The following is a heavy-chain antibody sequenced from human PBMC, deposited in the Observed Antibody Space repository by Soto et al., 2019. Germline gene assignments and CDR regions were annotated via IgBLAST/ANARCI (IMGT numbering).Heavy chain of an antibody. CDR1: GYTFTDYY. CDR2: INPKSGGT. Sequence: QVQVVQSGAEVKKPGASVKVSCKASGYTFTDYYIQWLRQAPGQGLEWMGWINPKSGGTNYAQKFQDRFTMTRDTSISTAYMELSRLRSDDTAVYFCARDLDGGVDYWGQGTLVTVSP. V-gene: IGHV1-2*02. J-gene: IGHJ4*02. CDR3: ARDLDGGVDY. D-gene: IGHD3-16*01.